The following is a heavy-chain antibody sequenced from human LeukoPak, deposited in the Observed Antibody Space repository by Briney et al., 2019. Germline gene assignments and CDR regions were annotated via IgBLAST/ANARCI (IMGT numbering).Heavy chain of an antibody. CDR1: GFTFSTYG. CDR2: INNSGSST. J-gene: IGHJ3*02. CDR3: AKPYGSGNYYNVNAFDI. V-gene: IGHV3-23*01. Sequence: GGSLRLSCAASGFTFSTYGMYWVRQAPGKGLEWLSTINNSGSSTYYADSVKGRFTISRDNSKNTLYLQMNSLRAEDTAIYYRAKPYGSGNYYNVNAFDIWGQGTMVTVSS. D-gene: IGHD3-10*01.